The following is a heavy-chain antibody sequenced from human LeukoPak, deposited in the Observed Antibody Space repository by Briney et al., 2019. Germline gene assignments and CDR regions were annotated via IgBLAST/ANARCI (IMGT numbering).Heavy chain of an antibody. V-gene: IGHV3-53*01. CDR3: ARSATGDRFDY. CDR2: IYSGGST. J-gene: IGHJ4*02. D-gene: IGHD3-16*01. CDR1: GFTVSSNY. Sequence: GGSLRLSCAASGFTVSSNYMSWVRQAPGKGLEWVSVIYSGGSTYYADSVKGRFTISRDNSKNTLYLQMNSLRAEDTAVYYCARSATGDRFDYWGQGTLVTVSS.